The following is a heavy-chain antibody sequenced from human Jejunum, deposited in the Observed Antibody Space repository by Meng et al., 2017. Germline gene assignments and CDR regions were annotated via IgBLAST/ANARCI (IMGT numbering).Heavy chain of an antibody. CDR1: GVTFSSYA. CDR2: ISDDGNRQ. Sequence: QGQLVGSGGGVVQPGKSLRLSCAASGVTFSSYAMHWVRQAPGKGLEWLAVISDDGNRQYYSDSVKGRLTISRDNSRNTLFVQMNSLSAEDTAVYYCAKDGGIGFTDFDYWGQGTLVTVSS. D-gene: IGHD3-3*01. V-gene: IGHV3-30*01. CDR3: AKDGGIGFTDFDY. J-gene: IGHJ4*02.